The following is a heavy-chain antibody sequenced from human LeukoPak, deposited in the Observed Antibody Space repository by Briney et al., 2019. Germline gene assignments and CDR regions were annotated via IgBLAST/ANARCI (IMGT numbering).Heavy chain of an antibody. CDR1: GFSFSYYS. Sequence: GGSLRLSCVASGFSFSYYSMIWVRQAPGKGLEWVSSISSASNYISYADSQKGRFTISRDNAKTTLYLQMNSLRVEDTAVYYCARVDWNDRKYYSDYWGQGTLVTVSS. J-gene: IGHJ4*02. CDR2: ISSASNYI. CDR3: ARVDWNDRKYYSDY. V-gene: IGHV3-21*01. D-gene: IGHD1-1*01.